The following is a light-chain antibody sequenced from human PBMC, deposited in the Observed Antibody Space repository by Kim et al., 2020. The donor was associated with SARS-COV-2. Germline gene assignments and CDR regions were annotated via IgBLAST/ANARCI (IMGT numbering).Light chain of an antibody. CDR2: DGR. CDR3: CSYAVDYVM. V-gene: IGLV2-11*01. Sequence: TISCTGHCNNIGIANYFYWHQQHPGPALKLIIYDGRTRPFRDPYPFSGSNSCDSAALSVSGLEAEDDAYCYCCSYAVDYVMFGGGTQLTVL. CDR1: CNNIGIANY. J-gene: IGLJ3*02.